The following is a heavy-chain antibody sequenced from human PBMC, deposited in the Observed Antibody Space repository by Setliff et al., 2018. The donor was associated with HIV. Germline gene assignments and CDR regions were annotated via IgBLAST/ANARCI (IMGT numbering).Heavy chain of an antibody. CDR2: IYCSGST. CDR1: GGSFSSDSYY. J-gene: IGHJ5*02. CDR3: ARSYSYGYNWFDP. V-gene: IGHV4-39*07. Sequence: SETLSLTCSVSGGSFSSDSYYWGWIRQFPGKGLEWIGSIYCSGSTYYHPSLKSRVTISVDTSKNQFSLKLSSVTAADTAVYYCARSYSYGYNWFDPWGQGTLVTVSS. D-gene: IGHD5-18*01.